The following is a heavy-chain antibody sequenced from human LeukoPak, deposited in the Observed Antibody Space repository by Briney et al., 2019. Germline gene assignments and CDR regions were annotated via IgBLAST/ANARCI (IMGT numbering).Heavy chain of an antibody. J-gene: IGHJ4*02. V-gene: IGHV3-74*01. D-gene: IGHD2-15*01. CDR2: INSDGSST. CDR1: GFTFSSYW. Sequence: GGSLRLSCAASGFTFSSYWLHWVRQAPGKGLVWVSRINSDGSSTSYADPVEGRFTISRDNAKNTLYLQMNSLRAEDTAVYFCARGRRTDIEYWGQGTLVTVSS. CDR3: ARGRRTDIEY.